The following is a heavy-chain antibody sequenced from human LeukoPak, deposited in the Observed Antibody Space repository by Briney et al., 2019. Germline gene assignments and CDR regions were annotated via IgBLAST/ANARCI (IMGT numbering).Heavy chain of an antibody. CDR1: GFTFDDYA. D-gene: IGHD6-6*01. Sequence: GGSLRPSCAASGFTFDDYAMHCVRPTPGKSLEWVFLISWDGVSTYYADPVKGRFTISRDNSKDSLYLQMNGVRAEDTALYYCAKVGSSSSEGYCYYYMDVWRKGTTVGVSS. CDR2: ISWDGVST. V-gene: IGHV3-43D*03. J-gene: IGHJ6*03. CDR3: AKVGSSSSEGYCYYYMDV.